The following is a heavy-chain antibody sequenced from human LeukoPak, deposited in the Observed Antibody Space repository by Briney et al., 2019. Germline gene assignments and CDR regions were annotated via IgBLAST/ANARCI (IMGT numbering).Heavy chain of an antibody. J-gene: IGHJ4*02. Sequence: PGGSLRLSCAASGFTFSSYGMHWVRQAPGKGLEWVAVISYDGSNKYYADSVKGRFTISRDNSKNTLYLQMNSLRAEDTAVYYCAKDRWGYYGSGSYFDYWGQGTLVTVS. D-gene: IGHD3-10*01. CDR2: ISYDGSNK. CDR3: AKDRWGYYGSGSYFDY. V-gene: IGHV3-30*18. CDR1: GFTFSSYG.